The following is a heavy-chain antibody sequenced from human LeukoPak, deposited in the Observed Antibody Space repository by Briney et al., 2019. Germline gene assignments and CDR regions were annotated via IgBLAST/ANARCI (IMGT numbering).Heavy chain of an antibody. J-gene: IGHJ4*02. D-gene: IGHD5-24*01. CDR3: AMDSAWLPLKFDY. CDR1: GFVVSTNY. V-gene: IGHV3-66*01. CDR2: LYSGGST. Sequence: GGSLRLSCAASGFVVSTNYMSWVRQAPGKGLEWVSVLYSGGSTYYTDSVKGRFTISRDNSNNTLYLQMNNLRAEDTAVYYCAMDSAWLPLKFDYWGPGTLAAVST.